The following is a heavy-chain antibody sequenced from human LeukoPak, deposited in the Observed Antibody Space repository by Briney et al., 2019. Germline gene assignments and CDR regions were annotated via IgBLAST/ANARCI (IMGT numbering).Heavy chain of an antibody. CDR3: ARARRVGYSNWDC. Sequence: PGGSLRLSCAASGFSVSSLYMSWVRQAPGEGLEWVSVIYHDERTDYADSVRGRFTISRDNSKNTLYLQMNSLRVDDTAVYYCARARRVGYSNWDCWGQGTLVTVSS. J-gene: IGHJ4*02. V-gene: IGHV3-53*01. CDR1: GFSVSSLY. CDR2: IYHDERT. D-gene: IGHD5-24*01.